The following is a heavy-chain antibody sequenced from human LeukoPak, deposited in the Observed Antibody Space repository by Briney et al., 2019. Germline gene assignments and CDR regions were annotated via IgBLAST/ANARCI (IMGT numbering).Heavy chain of an antibody. CDR2: IYYSGST. CDR1: GGSISSSSYY. V-gene: IGHV4-39*01. Sequence: SETLCLTCTVSGGSISSSSYYWGWIRQPPGKGLEWIGSIYYSGSTYYNPSLKSRVTISVDTSKNQFSLKLSSVTAADTAVYYCARVGRTGPFDYRGQGTLVTVSS. D-gene: IGHD7-27*01. J-gene: IGHJ4*02. CDR3: ARVGRTGPFDY.